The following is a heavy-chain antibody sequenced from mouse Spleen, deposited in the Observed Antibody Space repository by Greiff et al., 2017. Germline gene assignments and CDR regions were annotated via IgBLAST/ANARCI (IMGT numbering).Heavy chain of an antibody. D-gene: IGHD1-2*01. V-gene: IGHV1-14*01. CDR1: GYTFTSYV. Sequence: EVQLQQSGPELVKPGASVKMSCKASGYTFTSYVMHWVKQKPGQGLEWIGYINPYNDGTKYNEKFKGKATLTSDKSSSTAYMELSSLTSEDSAGYYCARAITTAYWYFDVWGAGTTVTVSS. J-gene: IGHJ1*01. CDR3: ARAITTAYWYFDV. CDR2: INPYNDGT.